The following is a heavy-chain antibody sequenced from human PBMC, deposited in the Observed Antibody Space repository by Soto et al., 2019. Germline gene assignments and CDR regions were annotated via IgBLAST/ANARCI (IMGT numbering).Heavy chain of an antibody. CDR3: AHSPNHLFAEFDP. Sequence: QESGPGLVKPSETLSLTCTVSGGSISSYYWSWIRQPPGKALEWLALIYWNDDKRYSPSLKSRLTITKDTSKNQVVLTMTNMDPVDTATYYCAHSPNHLFAEFDPWGQGTLVTVSS. D-gene: IGHD3-10*02. V-gene: IGHV2-5*08. J-gene: IGHJ5*02. CDR2: IYWNDDK. CDR1: GGSISSYYW.